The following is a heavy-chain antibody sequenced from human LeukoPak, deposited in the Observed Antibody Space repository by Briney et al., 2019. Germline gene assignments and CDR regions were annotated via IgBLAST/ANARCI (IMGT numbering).Heavy chain of an antibody. CDR2: IYTSGST. CDR1: SGSFSGYY. D-gene: IGHD4-23*01. V-gene: IGHV4-59*10. J-gene: IGHJ5*02. CDR3: ARDDYGGLNWFDP. Sequence: SETLSLTCAVYSGSFSGYYWSWIRRPPGKGLEWIGRIYTSGSTNYNPSLKSRVTMSVDTSKNQFSLKLSSVTAADTAVYYCARDDYGGLNWFDPWGQGTLVTVSS.